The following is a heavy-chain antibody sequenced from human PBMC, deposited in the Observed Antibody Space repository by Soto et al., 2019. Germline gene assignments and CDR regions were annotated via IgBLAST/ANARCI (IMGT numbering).Heavy chain of an antibody. CDR1: GYSFTSYW. V-gene: IGHV5-51*01. CDR3: ARQKQLNPYYYYGMDV. CDR2: IYPGDSDT. J-gene: IGHJ6*02. Sequence: PGESLKISCKGSGYSFTSYWIGWVRQMPGKGLEWMGIIYPGDSDTRYSPSFQGQVTISADKSISTAYLQWSSLKASDTAMYYCARQKQLNPYYYYGMDVWGQGTTVTVSS. D-gene: IGHD6-6*01.